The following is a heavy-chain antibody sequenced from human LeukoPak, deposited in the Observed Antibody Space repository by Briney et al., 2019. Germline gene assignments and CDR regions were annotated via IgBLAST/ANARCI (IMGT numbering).Heavy chain of an antibody. J-gene: IGHJ6*03. V-gene: IGHV4-39*07. D-gene: IGHD1-26*01. CDR2: IYYSGST. Sequence: SETLSLTCTVSGGSISSSSYYWVWIRQPPGKGLEWIVSIYYSGSTYYNPSLKRRVTISVDTYKNQFSLKLSSVTAADTAVCYCARARGGNYYYYYYYMDVWGKGTTVTISS. CDR3: ARARGGNYYYYYYYMDV. CDR1: GGSISSSSYY.